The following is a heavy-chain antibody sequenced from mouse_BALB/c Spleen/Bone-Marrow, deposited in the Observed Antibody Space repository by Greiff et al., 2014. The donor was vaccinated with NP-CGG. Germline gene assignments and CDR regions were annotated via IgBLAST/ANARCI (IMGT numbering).Heavy chain of an antibody. V-gene: IGHV14-3*02. CDR2: IDPANGNT. CDR1: GFNIKDTY. CDR3: ARGYGSSYGTGYFDV. D-gene: IGHD1-1*01. J-gene: IGHJ1*01. Sequence: SGAELVKPGASVKLSCTASGFNIKDTYMHWVKQRPEQGLEWIGRIDPANGNTKYDPKFQGKATITADTSSNTAYLQLNSLTSEDTAVYYCARGYGSSYGTGYFDVWGAGTTVTVSS.